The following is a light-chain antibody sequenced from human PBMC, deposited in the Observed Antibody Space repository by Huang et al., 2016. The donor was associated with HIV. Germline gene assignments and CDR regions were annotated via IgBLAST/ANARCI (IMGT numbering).Light chain of an antibody. CDR2: SAS. V-gene: IGKV1-39*01. Sequence: DIQMTQSPSSLSASVGDRVTITCRSSQTISNSLSWYQQKPGKAPKLLIHSASSSQSGVPSRFSGSGSGTDFALTISGLQPDDFATYFCQQSYTTPRTFGQGTKVEIK. CDR1: QTISNS. J-gene: IGKJ1*01. CDR3: QQSYTTPRT.